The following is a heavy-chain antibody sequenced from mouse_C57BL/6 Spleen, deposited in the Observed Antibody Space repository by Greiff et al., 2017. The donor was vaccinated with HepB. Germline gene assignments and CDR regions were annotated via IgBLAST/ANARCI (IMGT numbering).Heavy chain of an antibody. V-gene: IGHV1-64*01. D-gene: IGHD2-2*01. J-gene: IGHJ4*01. CDR1: GYTFTSYW. Sequence: QVQLQQSGAELVKPGASVKLSCKASGYTFTSYWMHWVKQRPGQGLEWIGMIHPNSGSTNYNEKFKSKATLTVDKSSSTAYMQLSSLTSEDSAVYYCARSGYGPYAMDYWGQGTSVTVSS. CDR3: ARSGYGPYAMDY. CDR2: IHPNSGST.